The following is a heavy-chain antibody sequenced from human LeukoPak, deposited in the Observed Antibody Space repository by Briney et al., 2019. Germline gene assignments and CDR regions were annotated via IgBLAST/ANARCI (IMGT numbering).Heavy chain of an antibody. CDR2: IYYSGGT. V-gene: IGHV4-39*01. CDR3: ARSGSWENNFDY. D-gene: IGHD6-13*01. CDR1: GGSISSSSYY. Sequence: PSETLSLTCTVSGGSISSSSYYWGWIRQPPGKGLEWIGSIYYSGGTYYNPSLKSRVTISVDTSKNQFSLKLSSVTAADTAVYYCARSGSWENNFDYWGQGTLVTVSS. J-gene: IGHJ4*02.